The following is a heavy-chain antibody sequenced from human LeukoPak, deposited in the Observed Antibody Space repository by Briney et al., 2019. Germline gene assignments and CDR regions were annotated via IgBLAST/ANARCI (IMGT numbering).Heavy chain of an antibody. Sequence: GGSLRLSCVGSGFTFTNFAMSWVRQAPGKGLEWVSSITATGGATYYADSVKGRFTISRDKSKNSVFLQMNSLRGEDAAVYYCAKRSNNGWWPEYFQHWGQGTLVTVSS. CDR2: ITATGGAT. V-gene: IGHV3-23*01. J-gene: IGHJ1*01. CDR3: AKRSNNGWWPEYFQH. D-gene: IGHD6-19*01. CDR1: GFTFTNFA.